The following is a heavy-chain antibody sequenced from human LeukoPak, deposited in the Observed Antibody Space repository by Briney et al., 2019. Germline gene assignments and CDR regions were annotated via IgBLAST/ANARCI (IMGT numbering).Heavy chain of an antibody. Sequence: MASETLSLTCTVSGGSISSYHWSWIRQPPGKGLEWIGYIFYSGSTNYNPSLKSRVTISVDTSKNQFSLKLSSVTAADTAVYYCARVYYSNSYDYWYFDLWGRGTLVTVSS. CDR3: ARVYYSNSYDYWYFDL. J-gene: IGHJ2*01. D-gene: IGHD6-13*01. CDR1: GGSISSYH. CDR2: IFYSGST. V-gene: IGHV4-59*01.